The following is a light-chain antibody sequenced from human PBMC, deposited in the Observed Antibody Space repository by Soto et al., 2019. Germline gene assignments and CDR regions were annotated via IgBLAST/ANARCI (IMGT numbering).Light chain of an antibody. J-gene: IGKJ2*02. V-gene: IGKV3-15*01. Sequence: EIVMTQSPATLSVSPGERATLSCRASQSVSSNLAWYQQRPGQAPRLLIYGASTRATGVPARFSGNGSGTEFTLNISSRQSEDFAVYYCQQYNSWLPWTFGQGTKLEIK. CDR2: GAS. CDR3: QQYNSWLPWT. CDR1: QSVSSN.